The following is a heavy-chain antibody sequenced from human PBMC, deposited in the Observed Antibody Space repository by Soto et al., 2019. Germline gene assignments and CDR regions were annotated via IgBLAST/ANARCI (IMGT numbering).Heavy chain of an antibody. CDR2: IIPLFGTA. V-gene: IGHV1-69*01. J-gene: IGHJ4*02. D-gene: IGHD2-21*02. CDR3: ARGAYWGGYCRIFDY. CDR1: GGTFSSYA. Sequence: QVQLVQSGAEVKKPGSSVKVSCKASGGTFSSYAISWVRQAPGQGLEWLGGIIPLFGTANYAQKFQGRVTITGDESTITCYMELSSLRWDDTSVYYCARGAYWGGYCRIFDYCCQVTLVTVSS.